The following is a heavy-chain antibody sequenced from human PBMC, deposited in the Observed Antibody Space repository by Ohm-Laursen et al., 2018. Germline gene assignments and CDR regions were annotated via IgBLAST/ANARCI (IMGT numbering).Heavy chain of an antibody. D-gene: IGHD2-2*01. CDR1: GGSITSNGYH. V-gene: IGHV4-31*01. Sequence: SQTLSLTCTVPGGSITSNGYHWSWIRQPPGKGLEWIGYISYSGSTYYNPSLRSLVTISLDTSKNQFSLSLTSVMAADTAIYFCAGGYQLPYYWGQGSLVTVSS. CDR2: ISYSGST. J-gene: IGHJ4*02. CDR3: AGGYQLPYY.